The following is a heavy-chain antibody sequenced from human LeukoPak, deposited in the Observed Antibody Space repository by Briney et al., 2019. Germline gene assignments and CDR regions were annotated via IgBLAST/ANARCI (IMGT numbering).Heavy chain of an antibody. D-gene: IGHD1-14*01. J-gene: IGHJ4*02. V-gene: IGHV3-11*04. Sequence: PGGSLRLSCAASGFTFDDYGMSWVRQAPGKGLEWVSYISSSGSTIYYADSVKGRFTISRDNAKNSLYLQMNSLRAEDTAVYYCARKDSPEYYFDYWGQGTLVTVSS. CDR2: ISSSGSTI. CDR1: GFTFDDYG. CDR3: ARKDSPEYYFDY.